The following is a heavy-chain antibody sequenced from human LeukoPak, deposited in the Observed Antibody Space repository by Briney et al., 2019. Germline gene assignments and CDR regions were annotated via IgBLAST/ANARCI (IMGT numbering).Heavy chain of an antibody. CDR2: IYYSGST. J-gene: IGHJ4*02. D-gene: IGHD3-22*01. CDR3: ARREYYYDSSGHLGDYFDY. CDR1: GGSISSYY. Sequence: SEILSLTCTVSGGSISSYYWSWIRQPPGKGLEWIGYIYYSGSTNYNPSLKSRVTISVDTSKNQFSLKLSSVTAADTAVYYCARREYYYDSSGHLGDYFDYWGQGTLVTVFS. V-gene: IGHV4-59*08.